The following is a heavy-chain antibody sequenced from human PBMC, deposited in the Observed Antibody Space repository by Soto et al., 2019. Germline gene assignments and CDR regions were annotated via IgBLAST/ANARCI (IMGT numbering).Heavy chain of an antibody. V-gene: IGHV4-30-4*01. J-gene: IGHJ5*01. CDR2: IYKSTTT. CDR3: ARGRYCLTGRCFPNWFES. D-gene: IGHD2-15*01. Sequence: SETLPLTCSVSGDSISTVDYFWAWIRQPPGQALEYIGSIYKSTTTYYNPSCESRVAISLDTSKSQFSLNVTSVTAADTAVYFCARGRYCLTGRCFPNWFESWGQGTLVTVSS. CDR1: GDSISTVDYF.